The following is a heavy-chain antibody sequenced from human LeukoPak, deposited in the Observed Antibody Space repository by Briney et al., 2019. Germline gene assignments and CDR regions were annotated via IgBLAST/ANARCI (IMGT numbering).Heavy chain of an antibody. Sequence: PGGSLRLSCAASGFTFSTYGMSWVRQAPGKGLEWVANIKQDGSEKYYVDSVKGRFTISRDNAKNSLYLQMNSLRAEDTAVYYCARFHKGMDTAMVTGLYYWGQGTLVTVSS. CDR3: ARFHKGMDTAMVTGLYY. V-gene: IGHV3-7*01. CDR2: IKQDGSEK. CDR1: GFTFSTYG. J-gene: IGHJ4*02. D-gene: IGHD5-18*01.